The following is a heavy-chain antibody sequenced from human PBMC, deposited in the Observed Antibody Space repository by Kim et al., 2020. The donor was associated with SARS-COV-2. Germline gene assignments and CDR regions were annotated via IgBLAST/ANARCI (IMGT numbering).Heavy chain of an antibody. J-gene: IGHJ6*02. V-gene: IGHV4-31*03. CDR3: ARDLHGYGGDRMDV. D-gene: IGHD5-18*01. Sequence: SETLSLTCTVSGGSISRGDYYWIWIRQHPGKGLEWIGYIYYRGGTYFNPSLKSRVTISIDTSKNQFSLKLNSVTAADTAVYYCARDLHGYGGDRMDVWGQGTTVTVSS. CDR2: IYYRGGT. CDR1: GGSISRGDYY.